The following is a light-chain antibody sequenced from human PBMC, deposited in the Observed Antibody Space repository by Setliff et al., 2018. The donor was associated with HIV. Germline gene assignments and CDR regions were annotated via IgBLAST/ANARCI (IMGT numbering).Light chain of an antibody. CDR1: SSDVGGYNY. J-gene: IGLJ1*01. CDR2: DVS. CDR3: SSYTSSSPYV. Sequence: QSVLTQPASVSGSPGQSITISCTGTSSDVGGYNYVSWYQQHPGKAPKLMICDVSNRPSGVSNRFSGSKPGNTASLTISGLQAEDEADYYCSSYTSSSPYVFGTGTKVTVL. V-gene: IGLV2-14*03.